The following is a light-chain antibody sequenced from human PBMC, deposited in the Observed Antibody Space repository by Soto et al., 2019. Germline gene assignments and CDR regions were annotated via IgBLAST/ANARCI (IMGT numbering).Light chain of an antibody. CDR1: QSVSSN. Sequence: EIVMTQPPATLSVSPGDRATLTCRASQSVSSNLAWYQQKPGQAPRLLIFGASTRATGIPARFSGSGSGTGFTLTISSLQSEDFAVYYCQQYDQWPITFGQGTRLEIK. V-gene: IGKV3-15*01. J-gene: IGKJ5*01. CDR2: GAS. CDR3: QQYDQWPIT.